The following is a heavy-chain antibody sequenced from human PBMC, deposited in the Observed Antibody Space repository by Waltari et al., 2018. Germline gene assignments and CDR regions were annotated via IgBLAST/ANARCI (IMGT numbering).Heavy chain of an antibody. D-gene: IGHD3-16*01. CDR3: ARDTQWGQVAGARFDY. CDR1: EFTSSSYW. Sequence: EVQLVESGGGLVQPGGSLRLSCVASEFTSSSYWMSWVRQAPGKGLEWVALINPDGTEKYYVDSVKGRFTISRDSTKNSLYLQMNGLRAEDTAVYYCARDTQWGQVAGARFDYWGQGTLVTVSS. CDR2: INPDGTEK. V-gene: IGHV3-7*01. J-gene: IGHJ4*02.